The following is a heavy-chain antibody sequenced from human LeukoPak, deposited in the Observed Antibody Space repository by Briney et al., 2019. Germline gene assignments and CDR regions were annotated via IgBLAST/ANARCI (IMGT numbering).Heavy chain of an antibody. J-gene: IGHJ6*03. CDR3: ARGAEEYYDFWSGPYYYYMDV. V-gene: IGHV4-61*02. Sequence: KPSDTLSLTCTVSGGSISSGSYYWSWIRQPAGKGLELIGRIYTSGSANYNPSLKSRVTISVDTSKNQFSLTLRSVTAADTAVYYCARGAEEYYDFWSGPYYYYMDVWGKGTTVTVSS. CDR2: IYTSGSA. CDR1: GGSISSGSYY. D-gene: IGHD3-3*01.